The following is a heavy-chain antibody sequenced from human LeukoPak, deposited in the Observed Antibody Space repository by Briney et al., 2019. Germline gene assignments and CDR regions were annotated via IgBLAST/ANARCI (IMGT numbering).Heavy chain of an antibody. CDR1: GFTFSSYW. D-gene: IGHD1-1*01. Sequence: HPGGSLRLSCAASGFTFSSYWMSWVRQAPGKGLEWVSYISSSGSTIYYADSVKGRFTISRDNAKNSLYLQMNSLRAEDTAVYYCARDSPGHYGMDVWGQGTTVTVSS. V-gene: IGHV3-48*04. J-gene: IGHJ6*02. CDR2: ISSSGSTI. CDR3: ARDSPGHYGMDV.